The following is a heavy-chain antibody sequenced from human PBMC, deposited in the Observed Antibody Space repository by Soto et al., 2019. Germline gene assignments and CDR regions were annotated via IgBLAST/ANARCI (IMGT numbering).Heavy chain of an antibody. Sequence: SSETLSLTCTVSGDSIISSDFYWGWVLQPPGKGLEWIGSIFYLGSSYYNPSLKSRVTMSVDTPKNQFSLRLRSVTAADTALYFCARHSLALRKNNWFDPWGQGIMVTSPQ. D-gene: IGHD3-3*02. CDR3: ARHSLALRKNNWFDP. V-gene: IGHV4-39*01. J-gene: IGHJ5*02. CDR2: IFYLGSS. CDR1: GDSIISSDFY.